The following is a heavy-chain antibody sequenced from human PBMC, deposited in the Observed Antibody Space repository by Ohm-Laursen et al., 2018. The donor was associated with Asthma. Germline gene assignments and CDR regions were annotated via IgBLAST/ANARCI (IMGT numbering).Heavy chain of an antibody. CDR3: AREFPDDYYDSSGFDY. D-gene: IGHD3-22*01. CDR1: GGTFSSYA. Sequence: GASVKVSCNASGGTFSSYAISWVRQAPGQGLEWMGGIIPIFGTANYAQKFQGRVTITADESTSTAYMELSSLRSEDTAVYYCAREFPDDYYDSSGFDYWGQGTLVTVSS. CDR2: IIPIFGTA. V-gene: IGHV1-69*13. J-gene: IGHJ4*02.